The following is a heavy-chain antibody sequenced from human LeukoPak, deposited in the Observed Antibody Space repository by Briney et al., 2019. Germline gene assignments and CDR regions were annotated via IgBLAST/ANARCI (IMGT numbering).Heavy chain of an antibody. CDR3: AKDWEWFGEFTFDY. Sequence: GGSLRLSCAASGFTFSSYAMSWVRQAPGKGLEWVSAISGSGGSTYYADSVKGRFTISRDNSKNTLYLQMNSLRAEDTAVYYCAKDWEWFGEFTFDYWGQGTLVTVSP. CDR2: ISGSGGST. CDR1: GFTFSSYA. D-gene: IGHD3-10*01. J-gene: IGHJ4*02. V-gene: IGHV3-23*01.